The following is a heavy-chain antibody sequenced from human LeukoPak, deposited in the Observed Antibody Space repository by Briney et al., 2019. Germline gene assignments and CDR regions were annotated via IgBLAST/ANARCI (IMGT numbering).Heavy chain of an antibody. CDR2: SNWNGETT. J-gene: IGHJ6*03. CDR1: GFTFGDYG. D-gene: IGHD5-18*01. Sequence: GGSLRPSCAASGFTFGDYGMSWVRQAPGKGLEWVSGSNWNGETTGYADSVKGRFTISRDNAKKSLYLQMNSLRAEDTAVYYCARDQWLQSDYYMDVWGKGTTVTVSS. V-gene: IGHV3-20*04. CDR3: ARDQWLQSDYYMDV.